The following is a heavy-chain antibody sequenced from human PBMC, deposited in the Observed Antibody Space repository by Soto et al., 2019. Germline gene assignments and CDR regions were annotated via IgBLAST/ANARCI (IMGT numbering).Heavy chain of an antibody. J-gene: IGHJ6*02. CDR3: ARDFEDLYGMDV. V-gene: IGHV3-30-3*01. CDR2: ISYDGSNK. Sequence: QVQLVESGGGVVQPGRCLRISCAASGVTFSSYAMHWVRQAPGKGLEWVAVISYDGSNKYYADSVKGRFTISRDNSKNTLYLQMNSLRAEDTAVYYCARDFEDLYGMDVWGQGTTVTVSS. CDR1: GVTFSSYA.